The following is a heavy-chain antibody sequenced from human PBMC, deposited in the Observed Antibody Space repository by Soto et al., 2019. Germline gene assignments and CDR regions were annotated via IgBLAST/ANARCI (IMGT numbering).Heavy chain of an antibody. D-gene: IGHD6-13*01. CDR3: ARERIAAADLYYYCYGMDV. Sequence: PGGSLRLSCAASGFTVSSNYMSWVRQAPGKGLEWVSVIYSGGSTYYADSVKGRFTISRDNSKNTLYLQMNSLRAEDTAVYYCARERIAAADLYYYCYGMDVWGQGTTVTVSS. CDR1: GFTVSSNY. CDR2: IYSGGST. J-gene: IGHJ6*02. V-gene: IGHV3-66*01.